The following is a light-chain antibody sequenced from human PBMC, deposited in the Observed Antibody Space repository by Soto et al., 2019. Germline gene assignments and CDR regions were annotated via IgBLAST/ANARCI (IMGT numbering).Light chain of an antibody. CDR1: SSDVGGYNY. Sequence: QSALTQPRSVSGSPGQSVTISCTGTSSDVGGYNYVSWYQQHPGKAPKLMIFDVSKRPSGVPDRFSGSKSGNTASLTISGLHSYDEADYYCCSYAGSSLYVFGSGTKVTVL. J-gene: IGLJ1*01. CDR3: CSYAGSSLYV. V-gene: IGLV2-11*01. CDR2: DVS.